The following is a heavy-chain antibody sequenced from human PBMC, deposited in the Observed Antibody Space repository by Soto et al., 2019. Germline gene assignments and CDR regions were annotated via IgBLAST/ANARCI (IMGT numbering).Heavy chain of an antibody. V-gene: IGHV3-21*06. Sequence: EVQLVESGGGLVNPGGSLRLSCAASGFTFSYYPLHWVRRAPVKGLEWVSSISGVRDYIRYADSVKGRFAISRDNAKTSLYLQMNSLTAEDTAVYYCAREGVHNYTEYYFDYWGQGTLVTVSS. J-gene: IGHJ4*02. CDR1: GFTFSYYP. D-gene: IGHD3-10*01. CDR2: ISGVRDYI. CDR3: AREGVHNYTEYYFDY.